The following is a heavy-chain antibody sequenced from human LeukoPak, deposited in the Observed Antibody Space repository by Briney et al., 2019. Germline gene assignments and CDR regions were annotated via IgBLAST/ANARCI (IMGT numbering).Heavy chain of an antibody. CDR1: GGSIGSYY. J-gene: IGHJ4*02. Sequence: SETLSLTCSVSGGSIGSYYRRWLRQPAGKGLEWIGRIYRSGSTNYNPSLTRRVTMSVETSKKQFSLKLRSVTAADTAVYYCARGFEGYSYGLYVFDFWGQGTLVTVSS. CDR3: ARGFEGYSYGLYVFDF. V-gene: IGHV4-4*07. D-gene: IGHD5-18*01. CDR2: IYRSGST.